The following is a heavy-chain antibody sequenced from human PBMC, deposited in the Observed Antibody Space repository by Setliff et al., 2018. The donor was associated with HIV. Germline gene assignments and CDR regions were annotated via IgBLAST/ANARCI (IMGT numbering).Heavy chain of an antibody. V-gene: IGHV3-11*04. D-gene: IGHD1-1*01. J-gene: IGHJ6*03. CDR1: GFTFSDYY. CDR2: ISSSGTTL. CDR3: ARGRDASRQRMDV. Sequence: GGSLRLSCAASGFTFSDYYMSWIRQTPGKGLEWISYISSSGTTLYYADSVKGRFTVSRDNSKNTLYLQVNSLTPEDTAVYYCARGRDASRQRMDVWGKGTTVTV.